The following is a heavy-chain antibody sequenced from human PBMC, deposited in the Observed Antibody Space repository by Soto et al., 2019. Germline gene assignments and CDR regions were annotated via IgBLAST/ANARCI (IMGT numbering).Heavy chain of an antibody. D-gene: IGHD1-26*01. CDR2: IGPGAKTM. CDR1: GFVFSAYD. V-gene: IGHV3-48*03. CDR3: ARVIGERLELGN. Sequence: PGGSLRLSCVSSGFVFSAYDMIWVRRPPGKGLEWVSKIGPGAKTMDYHDSVKGRFIISRDNAKNSMFLQMNSLGVEDTAVYYCARVIGERLELGNGGQGTKVTVYS. J-gene: IGHJ4*02.